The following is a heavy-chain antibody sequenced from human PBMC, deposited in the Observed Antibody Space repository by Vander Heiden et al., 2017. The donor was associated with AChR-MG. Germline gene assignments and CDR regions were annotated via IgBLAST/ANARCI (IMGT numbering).Heavy chain of an antibody. J-gene: IGHJ5*02. CDR3: ARDPDYYDSSGYRPWFDP. CDR1: GGTFSSYA. V-gene: IGHV1-69*01. Sequence: QVQLVQSGAEVKKPGSSVKVSCKASGGTFSSYAISWVRQAPGQGLEWMGGIIPIFGTANYAQKFQGRVTITADESTSTAYMELSSLRSEETAVYYCARDPDYYDSSGYRPWFDPWGQGTLVTVSS. CDR2: IIPIFGTA. D-gene: IGHD3-22*01.